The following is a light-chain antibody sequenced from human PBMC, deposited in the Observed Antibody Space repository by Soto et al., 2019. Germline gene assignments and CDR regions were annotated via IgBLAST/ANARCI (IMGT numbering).Light chain of an antibody. CDR1: SIALRSYNI. J-gene: IGLJ1*01. V-gene: IGLV2-14*02. Sequence: QSVLTQPASVSGSPGHSITISCTGTSIALRSYNIVSWYQHHPGKAPKIMIYEGSKRPSGVSDSFSASKSGNTASLTISGLQAEDEADYYCSSYTSSSTIVFGTGTKVTVL. CDR2: EGS. CDR3: SSYTSSSTIV.